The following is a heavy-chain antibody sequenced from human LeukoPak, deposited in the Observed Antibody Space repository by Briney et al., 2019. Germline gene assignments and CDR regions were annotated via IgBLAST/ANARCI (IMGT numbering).Heavy chain of an antibody. CDR2: INHSGST. Sequence: PSETLSLTCAVYGGSFSGYYWSWIRQPPGKGLEWIGEINHSGSTNYNPSLKSRVTISVDTPKNQFSLKLSSVTAADTAVYYCARQRRVRGYSYGSDYWGQGTLVTVSS. J-gene: IGHJ4*02. CDR1: GGSFSGYY. D-gene: IGHD5-18*01. V-gene: IGHV4-34*01. CDR3: ARQRRVRGYSYGSDY.